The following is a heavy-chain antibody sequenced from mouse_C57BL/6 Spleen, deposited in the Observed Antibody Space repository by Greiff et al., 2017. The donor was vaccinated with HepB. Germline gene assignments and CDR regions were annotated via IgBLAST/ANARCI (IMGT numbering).Heavy chain of an antibody. CDR3: ARSGALPAWFAY. D-gene: IGHD3-1*01. CDR1: GYSFTGYY. Sequence: VHVKQSGPELVKPGASVKISCKASGYSFTGYYMNWVKQSPEKSLEWIGEINPSTGGTTYNQKFKAKATLTVDKSSSTAYMQLKSLTSEDSAVYYCARSGALPAWFAYWGQGTLVTVSA. V-gene: IGHV1-42*01. J-gene: IGHJ3*01. CDR2: INPSTGGT.